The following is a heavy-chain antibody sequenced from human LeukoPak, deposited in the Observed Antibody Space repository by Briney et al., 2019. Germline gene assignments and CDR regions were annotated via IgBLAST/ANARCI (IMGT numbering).Heavy chain of an antibody. CDR1: GFTFSSYE. CDR2: ISSSGSTI. D-gene: IGHD1-26*01. V-gene: IGHV3-48*03. Sequence: PGGSLRLSCAASGFTFSSYEMNWVRQAPGKGLEWVSYISSSGSTIYYADSVKGRFTISRDNAKNSLYLQMNSLRAEDTAVYYCARAGVGAPLDYWGQGTLVTVSS. J-gene: IGHJ4*02. CDR3: ARAGVGAPLDY.